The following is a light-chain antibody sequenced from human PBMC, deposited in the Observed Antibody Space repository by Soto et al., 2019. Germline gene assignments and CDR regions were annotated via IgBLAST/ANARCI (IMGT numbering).Light chain of an antibody. CDR1: QTITNNY. V-gene: IGKV3-20*01. CDR3: QQYGASPPYT. Sequence: EVVLAQSPGTLSLSPGERVTLSCRASQTITNNYVAWYQQKPGQAPRLLISAAASSAAGVLDRFSGSGSGTDFTLSISRLEPEDFAVYYCQQYGASPPYTFGQGTKLEIK. CDR2: AAA. J-gene: IGKJ2*01.